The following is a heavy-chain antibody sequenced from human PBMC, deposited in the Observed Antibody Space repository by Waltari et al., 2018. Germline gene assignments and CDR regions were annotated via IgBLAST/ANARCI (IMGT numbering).Heavy chain of an antibody. Sequence: QVTLRESGPALVKPTQTLTLTCTFSGFSLSTSGMCVSWIRQPPGKALEWLARLDWDDDKYYSTSLKTRLTISKDTSKNQGVLTMTNMDPVDTATYYCARIRGIAAAGTSYYYYYGMDVWGQGTTVTVSS. CDR2: LDWDDDK. D-gene: IGHD6-13*01. CDR1: GFSLSTSGMC. CDR3: ARIRGIAAAGTSYYYYYGMDV. V-gene: IGHV2-70*15. J-gene: IGHJ6*02.